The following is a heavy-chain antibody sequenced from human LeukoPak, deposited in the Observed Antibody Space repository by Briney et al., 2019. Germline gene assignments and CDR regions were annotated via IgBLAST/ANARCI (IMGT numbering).Heavy chain of an antibody. CDR1: GFTFSGYA. V-gene: IGHV3-23*01. CDR3: AKVGDYSNYYDY. Sequence: GGSLRLSCAASGFTFSGYAMSGVRQAPGKGLEGVSAMSANGDSTYYVDSVRGRFTISRDNSKNTLYLQMNSLRAEDTAVYYCAKVGDYSNYYDYWGQGTLVTVSS. J-gene: IGHJ4*02. D-gene: IGHD4-11*01. CDR2: MSANGDST.